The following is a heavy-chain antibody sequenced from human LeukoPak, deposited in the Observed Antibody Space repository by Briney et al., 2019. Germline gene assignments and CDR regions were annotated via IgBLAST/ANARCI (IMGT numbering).Heavy chain of an antibody. CDR3: ATSRGAGNNYFDY. Sequence: PGGSLRLSCVASGFTFSSYAMSWVRQAPGKGLEWVSTSADHTYYPDSVKGRFTISRDTCQNTLFLQMDSLRDADTAIYYCATSRGAGNNYFDYWGQGTLVTVSS. J-gene: IGHJ4*02. CDR1: GFTFSSYA. D-gene: IGHD6-19*01. CDR2: SADHT. V-gene: IGHV3-23*01.